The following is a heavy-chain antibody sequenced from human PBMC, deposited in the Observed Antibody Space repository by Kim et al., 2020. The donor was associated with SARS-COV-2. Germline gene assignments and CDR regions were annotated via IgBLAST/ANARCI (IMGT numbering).Heavy chain of an antibody. V-gene: IGHV3-11*01. CDR1: GFTFSDYY. Sequence: GGSLRLSCAASGFTFSDYYMSLIRQASGKGLEWVSYISSSGSTIYYADSVKGRFTISRDNAKNSLYLQMNSLRAEDTAVYYCARVRGAAGPFYYYYYGMDVWGQGTTVTVSS. D-gene: IGHD6-13*01. J-gene: IGHJ6*02. CDR2: ISSSGSTI. CDR3: ARVRGAAGPFYYYYYGMDV.